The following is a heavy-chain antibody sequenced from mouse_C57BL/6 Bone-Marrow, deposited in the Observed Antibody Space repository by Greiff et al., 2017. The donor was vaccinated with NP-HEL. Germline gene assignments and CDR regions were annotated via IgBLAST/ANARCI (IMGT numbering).Heavy chain of an antibody. D-gene: IGHD2-12*01. V-gene: IGHV1-59*01. J-gene: IGHJ4*01. CDR1: GYTFTSYW. CDR2: IDPSDSYT. CDR3: AKKEHYTSTGDAMDY. Sequence: QVQLQQPGAELVRPGTSVKLSCKASGYTFTSYWMHWVKQRPGQGLEWIGVIDPSDSYTNYNQKFKGKATLTVDTSSSTAYMQLSSLTSEDSAVYYCAKKEHYTSTGDAMDYWGQGTSVTVSS.